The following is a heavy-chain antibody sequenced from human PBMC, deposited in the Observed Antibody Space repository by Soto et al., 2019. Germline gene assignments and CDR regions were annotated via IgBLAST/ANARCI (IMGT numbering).Heavy chain of an antibody. CDR1: GYSCAGYW. D-gene: IGHD3-22*01. V-gene: IGHV5-10-1*01. Sequence: PGESLKISCKGSGYSCAGYWITWVRQKPGKGLEWMGRIDPSDSQTYYSPSFRGHVTISATKSITTVFLQWSSLRASDTAMYYCARQIYDSDTGPNFQYSFDSWGQGTPVPVYS. CDR3: ARQIYDSDTGPNFQYSFDS. CDR2: IDPSDSQT. J-gene: IGHJ4*02.